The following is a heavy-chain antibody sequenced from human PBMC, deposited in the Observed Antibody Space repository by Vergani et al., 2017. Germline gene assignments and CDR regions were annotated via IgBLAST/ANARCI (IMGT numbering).Heavy chain of an antibody. CDR3: ARVTRIAAAGTRYYYYMDV. CDR1: GGSISSYY. V-gene: IGHV4-4*07. Sequence: QVQLQESGPGLVKPSQTLSLTCTVSGGSISSYYWSWIRQPAGKGLEWIGRIYTSGSTNYNPSLKSRVTISVDTSKNQFSLKLSSVTAADTAVYYCARVTRIAAAGTRYYYYMDVWGKGTTVTVSS. CDR2: IYTSGST. D-gene: IGHD6-13*01. J-gene: IGHJ6*03.